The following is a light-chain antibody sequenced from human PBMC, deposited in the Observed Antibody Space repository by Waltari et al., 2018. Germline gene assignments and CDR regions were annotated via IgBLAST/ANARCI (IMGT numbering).Light chain of an antibody. V-gene: IGLV2-23*02. Sequence: QSALTQPASVSGTPGQSITISCSGTTSDVGSYELVSWYQQHPGESPQLLICEVFKRPPDTSSRFSGAKSGSTASLTISGLQPEDEADYYCCSYAGRGTYVFGSGTKVTVL. CDR2: EVF. CDR1: TSDVGSYEL. J-gene: IGLJ1*01. CDR3: CSYAGRGTYV.